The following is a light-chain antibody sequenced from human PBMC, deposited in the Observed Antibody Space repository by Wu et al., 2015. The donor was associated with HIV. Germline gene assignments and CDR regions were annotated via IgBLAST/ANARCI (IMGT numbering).Light chain of an antibody. CDR1: QGISSY. J-gene: IGKJ1*01. Sequence: AIRMTQSPSSLSASTGDRVTITCRASQGISSYLAWYQQKPGKAPKLLIYAASTLQSGVPSRFSGSGSGTDFTLTINNLQPEDFATYYCQQCYKTPKWTFGQGTKV. V-gene: IGKV1-8*01. CDR3: QQCYKTPKWT. CDR2: AAS.